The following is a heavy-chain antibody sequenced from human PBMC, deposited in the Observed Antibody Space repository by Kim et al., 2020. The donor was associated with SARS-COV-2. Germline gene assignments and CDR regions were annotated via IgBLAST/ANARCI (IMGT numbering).Heavy chain of an antibody. V-gene: IGHV4-39*01. J-gene: IGHJ4*01. CDR3: ATAGGYCSGGSCYTFDY. Sequence: LKSRVTISVDTSKNQFSLKLSSVTAADTAVYYCATAGGYCSGGSCYTFDYWGHGTLVTVSS. D-gene: IGHD2-15*01.